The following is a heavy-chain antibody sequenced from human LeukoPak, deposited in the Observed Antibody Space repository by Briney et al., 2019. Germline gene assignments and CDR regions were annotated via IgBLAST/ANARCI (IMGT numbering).Heavy chain of an antibody. V-gene: IGHV4-4*07. CDR3: ASYSPDWDFDY. Sequence: PSETLSLTCTVSGVSVTNHYWSWIRQPAGKGLEWIGLIYYSVTTNYNPSLKSRVSMSVDTSKNQFPLKVNSVTAADTAVYYCASYSPDWDFDYWGQGTLVTVSS. J-gene: IGHJ4*02. D-gene: IGHD3/OR15-3a*01. CDR2: IYYSVTT. CDR1: GVSVTNHY.